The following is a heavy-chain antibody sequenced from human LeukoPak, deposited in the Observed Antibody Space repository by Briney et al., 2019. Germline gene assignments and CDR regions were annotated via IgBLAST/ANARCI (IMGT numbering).Heavy chain of an antibody. Sequence: GGPLRLPCAACGFPDSYYYLRGVRQAPPKELEGVEGIYRDGSQYYAESVRGRFTHSRDNSNNKLYLPINNLRAGGTPVFYFARVGTQGYFDYWGQGTLVTVSS. V-gene: IGHV3-66*01. CDR3: ARVGTQGYFDY. D-gene: IGHD1-1*01. CDR1: GFPDSYYY. J-gene: IGHJ4*02. CDR2: IYRDGSQ.